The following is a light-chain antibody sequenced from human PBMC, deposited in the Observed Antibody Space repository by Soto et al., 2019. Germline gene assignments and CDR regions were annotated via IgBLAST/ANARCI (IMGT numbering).Light chain of an antibody. CDR1: SSDVGSYNY. Sequence: QSALTQPASVSGSPGQSITISCTGTSSDVGSYNYVSWYQQHPGKAPKLMIYEVSDRPSGISSRFSGSKSGNTASLTISWLQAEDEADYYCSSYTTDTTYVFGTGTKVTVL. CDR3: SSYTTDTTYV. CDR2: EVS. V-gene: IGLV2-14*01. J-gene: IGLJ1*01.